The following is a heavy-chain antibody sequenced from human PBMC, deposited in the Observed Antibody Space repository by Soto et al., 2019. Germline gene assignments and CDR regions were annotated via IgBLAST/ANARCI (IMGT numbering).Heavy chain of an antibody. CDR3: TTIPYDDILAGYYRDAFHI. Sequence: EVQLVESGGGLVKPGGSLRLSCAASGFTFSNAWMSWVRQAPGKGLEWVGRIKSKTDGGTTDYAAPVKGRFTISRDDSKHTLYLQINSLKTEDTAGYYCTTIPYDDILAGYYRDAFHIWGRGTRVTVCS. D-gene: IGHD3-9*01. CDR2: IKSKTDGGTT. V-gene: IGHV3-15*01. J-gene: IGHJ3*02. CDR1: GFTFSNAW.